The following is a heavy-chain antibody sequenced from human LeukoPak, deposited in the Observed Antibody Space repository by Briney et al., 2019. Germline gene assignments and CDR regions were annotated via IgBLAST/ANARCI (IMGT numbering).Heavy chain of an antibody. Sequence: GGSLRLSCAASGFTFSSYWMTWVRQAPGKGLEWVANIKQDGSEKYYVDSVKGRFTISRDNAKNSLYVQMNSLRTEDTAVYYCRDPFDYWGQGTLVTVSS. CDR1: GFTFSSYW. CDR3: RDPFDY. V-gene: IGHV3-7*01. J-gene: IGHJ4*02. CDR2: IKQDGSEK.